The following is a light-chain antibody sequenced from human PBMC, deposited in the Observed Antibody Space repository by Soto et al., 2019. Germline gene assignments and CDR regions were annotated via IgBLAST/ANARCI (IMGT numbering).Light chain of an antibody. J-gene: IGKJ1*01. CDR2: KAS. V-gene: IGKV1-5*03. CDR1: QTISSW. Sequence: IHMTESPSTLSVFVGDRSTTTCRPRQTISSWLAWYQQKPEKAPKLLSYKASTLKSGVTSRFSGSGSGTEFTLTISRLQPDDFAPDDSQHYNNYSEAFGQGTKVDIK. CDR3: QHYNNYSEA.